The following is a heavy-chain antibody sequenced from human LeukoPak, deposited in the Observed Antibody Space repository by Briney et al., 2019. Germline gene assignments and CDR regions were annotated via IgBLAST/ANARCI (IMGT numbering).Heavy chain of an antibody. V-gene: IGHV3-33*01. CDR1: GFTFSSYG. CDR2: IWYDGSNK. CDR3: ARDSDYDFPPVCEYYGMDV. Sequence: GGSLRLSCAASGFTFSSYGMHWVRQAPGKGLEWVAVIWYDGSNKYYADSVKGRFTISRDNSKNTLYLQMNSLRAEDTAVYYCARDSDYDFPPVCEYYGMDVWGQGTTVTVSS. D-gene: IGHD3-3*01. J-gene: IGHJ6*02.